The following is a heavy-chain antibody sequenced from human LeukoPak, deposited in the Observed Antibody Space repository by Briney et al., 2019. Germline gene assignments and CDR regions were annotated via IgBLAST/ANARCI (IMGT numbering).Heavy chain of an antibody. V-gene: IGHV3-66*02. Sequence: GGSLRLSCAASAFSVSSNYIHWVRQAPGKGLQWVSVIYTGGTTYYAESVKGRFTISRDNSKNTLYLQMNSLRAEDTAVYYCAREDTAMLASDYWGQGTLVTVSS. J-gene: IGHJ4*02. D-gene: IGHD5-18*01. CDR2: IYTGGTT. CDR1: AFSVSSNY. CDR3: AREDTAMLASDY.